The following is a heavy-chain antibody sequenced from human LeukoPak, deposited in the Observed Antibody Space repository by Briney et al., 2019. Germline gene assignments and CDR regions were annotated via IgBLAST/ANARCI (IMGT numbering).Heavy chain of an antibody. D-gene: IGHD3/OR15-3a*01. J-gene: IGHJ3*02. Sequence: GGSLRLSCAASGFTFSSYAMSWVRQAPGKGLEWVSAISGSGGSTYYADSVKGRFTISRDNAKNSLYLQMNSLRAEDTALYYCAKDLPRGRWTGGPFDIWGQGTMVTVSS. V-gene: IGHV3-23*01. CDR3: AKDLPRGRWTGGPFDI. CDR1: GFTFSSYA. CDR2: ISGSGGST.